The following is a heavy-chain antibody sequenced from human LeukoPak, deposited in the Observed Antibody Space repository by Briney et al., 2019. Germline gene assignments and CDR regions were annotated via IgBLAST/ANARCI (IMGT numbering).Heavy chain of an antibody. CDR2: IHSGGST. J-gene: IGHJ2*01. V-gene: IGHV3-53*01. CDR1: GFTVSSHY. D-gene: IGHD5-18*01. CDR3: AKDLYSYGYFIWYFDL. Sequence: GGSLRLSCAASGFTVSSHYMSWVRQAPGKGLEWVSVIHSGGSTYYADSVKGRFTISRDNPKNTLYLQMNSLRAEDTAVYYCAKDLYSYGYFIWYFDLWGRGTLVTVSS.